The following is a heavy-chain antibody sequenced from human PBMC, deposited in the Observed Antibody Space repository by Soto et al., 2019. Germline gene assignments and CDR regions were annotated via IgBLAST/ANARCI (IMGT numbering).Heavy chain of an antibody. D-gene: IGHD3-22*01. J-gene: IGHJ4*02. CDR3: ARDWSRYYDNSGLIWFY. V-gene: IGHV1-18*04. Sequence: GASVKVSCSACGYTFRSYGISGVRQAPGQGLEWVGWISAYNGDTHYAPKFQDRITLTTETSTDTAYMELRSLRLDDTAVYYCARDWSRYYDNSGLIWFYWGQGSLVTVSS. CDR2: ISAYNGDT. CDR1: GYTFRSYG.